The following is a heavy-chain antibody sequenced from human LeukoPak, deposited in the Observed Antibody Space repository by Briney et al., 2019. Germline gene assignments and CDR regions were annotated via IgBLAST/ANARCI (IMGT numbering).Heavy chain of an antibody. CDR2: IYHSGST. V-gene: IGHV4-4*02. J-gene: IGHJ4*02. D-gene: IGHD6-19*01. CDR3: ARMPTVAGIAAYYFDY. CDR1: GGSISSSNW. Sequence: KPSETLSLTCAVSGGSISSSNWWSWVRQPPGKGLEWIGEIYHSGSTNYNPSLKSRVTISVDKSKNQFSLKLSSVTAADTAVYYCARMPTVAGIAAYYFDYWGQGTLVTVSS.